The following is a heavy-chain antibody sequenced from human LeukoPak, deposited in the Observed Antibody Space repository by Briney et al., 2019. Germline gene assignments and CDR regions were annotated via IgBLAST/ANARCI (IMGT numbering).Heavy chain of an antibody. J-gene: IGHJ4*02. Sequence: ASVKVSCKASGYTFTSYGISWVRQAPGQGLEWMGWISAYNGNTNYAQKLQGRVTMTTDTSTSTAYMELRSLRSDDTAVYYCARAQRPRYNSGWKFDYWGQGTLVTVSS. CDR3: ARAQRPRYNSGWKFDY. CDR1: GYTFTSYG. D-gene: IGHD6-19*01. V-gene: IGHV1-18*01. CDR2: ISAYNGNT.